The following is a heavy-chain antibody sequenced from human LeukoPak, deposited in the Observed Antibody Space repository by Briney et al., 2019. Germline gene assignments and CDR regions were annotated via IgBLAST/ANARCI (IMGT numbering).Heavy chain of an antibody. CDR3: ARIAVAEGFDP. D-gene: IGHD6-19*01. J-gene: IGHJ5*02. Sequence: SETLSLTCTVSGGSIRSYYWSWIRQPPGKGLEWIGYIYYSGSTNYNPSLKSRGTISVDTSKNQFSLKLSSVPAADTAVYYCARIAVAEGFDPWGQGTLVTVSS. CDR1: GGSIRSYY. CDR2: IYYSGST. V-gene: IGHV4-59*01.